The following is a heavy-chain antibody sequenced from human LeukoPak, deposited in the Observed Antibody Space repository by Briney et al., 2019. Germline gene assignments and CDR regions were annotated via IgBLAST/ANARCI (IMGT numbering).Heavy chain of an antibody. Sequence: GGSLRLSCAASGFTVSSAYMSWVRQAPGKGLEWVSLIYSDGTTFYADSVKGRFTISRDNSKNTLYLQMNSLRAEDTAVYYCARDYGDYERGFDFWGQGTMVTVSS. J-gene: IGHJ3*01. CDR2: IYSDGTT. D-gene: IGHD4-17*01. CDR3: ARDYGDYERGFDF. CDR1: GFTVSSAY. V-gene: IGHV3-53*01.